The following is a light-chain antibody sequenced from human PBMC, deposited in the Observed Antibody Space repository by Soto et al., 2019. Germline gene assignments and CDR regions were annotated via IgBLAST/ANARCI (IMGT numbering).Light chain of an antibody. Sequence: DIVMTQSPDSLAVSLGERATINCKSSQSLLHSSNNKNYLAWYQQKPGQPPKLLIYWASTRESGVPDRFSGSGSGTDFTLTISSLQAEDVAVYYCQQYYSSPLTFCGGTKVEIK. CDR2: WAS. CDR1: QSLLHSSNNKNY. CDR3: QQYYSSPLT. J-gene: IGKJ4*01. V-gene: IGKV4-1*01.